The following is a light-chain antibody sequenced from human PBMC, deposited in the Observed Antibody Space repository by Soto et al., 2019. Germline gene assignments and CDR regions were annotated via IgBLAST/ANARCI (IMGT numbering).Light chain of an antibody. V-gene: IGKV3-20*01. CDR2: GAS. CDR1: QSVSSNY. CDR3: QQYGSSPST. Sequence: EIVMTQSPGTLSLSPGERATLSCRASQSVSSNYITWYQQKPGQAPRRLIFGASSRATGIPDRFSGSGSGTDFTLTIRRLEPEDFAVYYCQQYGSSPSTFGQGTKGDIK. J-gene: IGKJ1*01.